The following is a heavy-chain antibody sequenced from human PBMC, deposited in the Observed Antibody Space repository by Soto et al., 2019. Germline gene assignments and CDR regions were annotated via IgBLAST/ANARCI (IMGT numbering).Heavy chain of an antibody. J-gene: IGHJ4*02. Sequence: QVQLQQWGAGLLKPSETLSLTCAVYGGSFSGYYWSWIRQPPGMGLEWIGEINHSGSTNYNPSLKSRVTISVDTSKNQSSLKLSSVTAADTAVYYCARGEWELRTSQLDYWGQGTLVTVSS. CDR2: INHSGST. CDR3: ARGEWELRTSQLDY. CDR1: GGSFSGYY. D-gene: IGHD1-26*01. V-gene: IGHV4-34*01.